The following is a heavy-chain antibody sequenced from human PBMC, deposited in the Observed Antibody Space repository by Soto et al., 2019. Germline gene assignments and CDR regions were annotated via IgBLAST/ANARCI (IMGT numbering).Heavy chain of an antibody. J-gene: IGHJ4*02. CDR3: ARDLGINRTYYDYGWGFDY. Sequence: QVQLVESGGGVVQPGRSLRLSCAASGFTFSSYAMHWVRQAPGKGLEWVAVISYDGSNKYYADSVKGRFTISRDNSKNTLYLQMNSLRAEDTAVYYCARDLGINRTYYDYGWGFDYCGQGTLVTVSS. CDR2: ISYDGSNK. D-gene: IGHD3-16*01. V-gene: IGHV3-30-3*01. CDR1: GFTFSSYA.